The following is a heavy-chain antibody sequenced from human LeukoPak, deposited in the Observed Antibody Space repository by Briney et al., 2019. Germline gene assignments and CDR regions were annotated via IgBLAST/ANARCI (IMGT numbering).Heavy chain of an antibody. J-gene: IGHJ2*01. D-gene: IGHD1-14*01. Sequence: SETLSLTCTVSGGSISSSSYYWGWIRQPPGKGLEWIGSIYYSGSTYYNPSLKSRVTISVDTSKNQFSLKLSSVTAADTAVYYCARDRLFYHRQTGNYWYFDLWGRGTLVTVSS. CDR2: IYYSGST. CDR3: ARDRLFYHRQTGNYWYFDL. V-gene: IGHV4-39*02. CDR1: GGSISSSSYY.